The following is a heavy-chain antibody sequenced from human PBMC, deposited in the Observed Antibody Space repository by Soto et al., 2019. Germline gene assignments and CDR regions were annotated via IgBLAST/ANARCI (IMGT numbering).Heavy chain of an antibody. J-gene: IGHJ2*01. V-gene: IGHV3-23*01. Sequence: GGSLRLSFVASGFTFSDYAMTWVRQAPGKGLEWVATISATGGNIEYTDSLKGRFTISRDNSKNTLYLQLNGLTSDDTAVHYCAKVAGGLGYFDLWGRGTLVTVSS. CDR3: AKVAGGLGYFDL. CDR1: GFTFSDYA. CDR2: ISATGGNI. D-gene: IGHD3-16*01.